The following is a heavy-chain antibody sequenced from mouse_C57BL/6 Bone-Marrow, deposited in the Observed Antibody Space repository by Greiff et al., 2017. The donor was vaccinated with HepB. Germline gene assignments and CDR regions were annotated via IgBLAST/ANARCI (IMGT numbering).Heavy chain of an antibody. Sequence: EVQRVESGGGLVQPGGSLKLSCAASGFTFSDYYMYWVRQTPEKRLEWVAYISNGGGSTYYPDTVKGRFTISRDNAKNTLYLQMSRLKSEDTAMYYCARSYDYDGGAWFAYWGQGTLVTVSA. CDR3: ARSYDYDGGAWFAY. CDR1: GFTFSDYY. J-gene: IGHJ3*01. CDR2: ISNGGGST. V-gene: IGHV5-12*01. D-gene: IGHD2-4*01.